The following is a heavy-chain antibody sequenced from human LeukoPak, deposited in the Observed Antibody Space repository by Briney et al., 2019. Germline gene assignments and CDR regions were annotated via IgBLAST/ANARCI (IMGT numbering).Heavy chain of an antibody. CDR1: GFTFSSYE. D-gene: IGHD4-17*01. CDR2: ISSSGSTI. J-gene: IGHJ4*02. CDR3: AYSPDYGDFSY. Sequence: GGSLRLSCAASGFTFSSYEMHWVRQAPGKGLEWVSYISSSGSTIYYADSVKGRFTISRDNAKNSLYLQMNSLRAEDTAVYYCAYSPDYGDFSYWGQGTLVTVSS. V-gene: IGHV3-48*03.